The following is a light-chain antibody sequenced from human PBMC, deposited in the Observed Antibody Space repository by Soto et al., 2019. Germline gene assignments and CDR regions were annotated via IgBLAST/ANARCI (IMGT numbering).Light chain of an antibody. J-gene: IGKJ1*01. CDR2: GAS. CDR3: QQYGGSPWT. CDR1: QSVSSY. V-gene: IGKV3-20*01. Sequence: EIVLTQSPATLSLSPGERATLSCRASQSVSSYLAWYQQKPGQAPRLLIYGASYRATGIPDRFSGSGSGTDFTLTISRLEPEDFAVYYCQQYGGSPWTFGQGTKVDI.